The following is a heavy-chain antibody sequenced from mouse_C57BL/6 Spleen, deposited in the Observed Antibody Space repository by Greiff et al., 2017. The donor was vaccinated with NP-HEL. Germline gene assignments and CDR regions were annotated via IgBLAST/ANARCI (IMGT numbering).Heavy chain of an antibody. CDR2: INPNNGGT. CDR3: ASGWDGYEYYAMDY. Sequence: VQLQQSGPELVKPGASVKISCKASGYTFTDYYMNWVKQSHGKSLEWIGDINPNNGGTSYNQKFKGKATLTVDKSSSTAYMELRSLTSEDSAVYYCASGWDGYEYYAMDYWGQGTSVTVSS. J-gene: IGHJ4*01. D-gene: IGHD2-2*01. CDR1: GYTFTDYY. V-gene: IGHV1-26*01.